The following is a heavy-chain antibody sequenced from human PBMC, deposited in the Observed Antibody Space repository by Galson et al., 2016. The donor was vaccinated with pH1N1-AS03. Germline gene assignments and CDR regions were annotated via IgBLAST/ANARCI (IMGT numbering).Heavy chain of an antibody. V-gene: IGHV3-23*01. Sequence: SLRLSCAASGFTFSSYAMSWVRQAPGKGLEWVSSIGGSGAGAYYADSVKGRFTISRGNSKNTLYLQMNSRRAEDTAIYYFTKGMGDQLPILNFDYWGQGTLVTVSS. CDR2: IGGSGAGA. J-gene: IGHJ4*02. CDR1: GFTFSSYA. D-gene: IGHD2-2*01. CDR3: TKGMGDQLPILNFDY.